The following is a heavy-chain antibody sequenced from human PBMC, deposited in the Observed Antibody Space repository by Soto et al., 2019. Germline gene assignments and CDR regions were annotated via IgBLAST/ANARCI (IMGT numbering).Heavy chain of an antibody. Sequence: QVQLVESGGGVVRPGRSLRLSCAASGFTFSSYGMHWVRQAPGKGLEWVAVISYDGSNKYYADSVKGRFTISRDNSKNTLYLQRNSLRDEDTAVYYCATAKKITIVGVVIPETYFDYWGQGTLVTVSS. D-gene: IGHD3-3*01. CDR1: GFTFSSYG. V-gene: IGHV3-30*03. J-gene: IGHJ4*02. CDR2: ISYDGSNK. CDR3: ATAKKITIVGVVIPETYFDY.